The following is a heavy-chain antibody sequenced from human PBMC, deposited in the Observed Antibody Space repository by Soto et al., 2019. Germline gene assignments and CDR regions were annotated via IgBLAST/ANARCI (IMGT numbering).Heavy chain of an antibody. Sequence: QVQLQQWGAGLLKPSETLSLTCAVYGGSFSGYDWSWIRQPPGKGLEWIGEINHSGSTNYNPSLKSRVTISVDTSKNQFSLKLSSMTAADTAVYYCARGQSGGSYHGYWGQGTLVTVSS. CDR1: GGSFSGYD. CDR2: INHSGST. CDR3: ARGQSGGSYHGY. J-gene: IGHJ4*02. V-gene: IGHV4-34*01. D-gene: IGHD3-16*02.